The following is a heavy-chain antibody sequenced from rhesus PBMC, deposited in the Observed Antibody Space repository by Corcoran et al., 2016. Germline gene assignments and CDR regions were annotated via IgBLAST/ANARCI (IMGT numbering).Heavy chain of an antibody. CDR2: ISGSSGST. D-gene: IGHD4-23*01. Sequence: QVQLQESGPGLVKPSETLSLTCAVSGGSVSSSDWWSWIRQPPGKGLEWIGYISGSSGSTSYNPSLKSRVTISTDTSKNQFSLMLGSVTSADSAVYYCARGGTVTFFDYWGQGVLVTVSS. V-gene: IGHV4-65*01. CDR1: GGSVSSSDW. CDR3: ARGGTVTFFDY. J-gene: IGHJ4*01.